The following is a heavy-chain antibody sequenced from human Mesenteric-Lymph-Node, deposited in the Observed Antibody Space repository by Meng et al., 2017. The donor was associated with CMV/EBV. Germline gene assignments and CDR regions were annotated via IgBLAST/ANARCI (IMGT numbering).Heavy chain of an antibody. CDR1: GFTFSSYW. CDR3: ARENPGLDS. J-gene: IGHJ5*01. Sequence: GGSLRLSCVASGFTFSSYWMSWVRQAPGKGLEWVANIKQDGSEKYYVDSVKGRFTISRDSAKNSLYLDLNSLRAEDTAVYYCARENPGLDSWGQGALVTVSS. CDR2: IKQDGSEK. V-gene: IGHV3-7*01.